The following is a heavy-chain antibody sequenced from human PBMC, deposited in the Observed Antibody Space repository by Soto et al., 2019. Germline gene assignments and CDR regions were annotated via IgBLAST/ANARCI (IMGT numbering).Heavy chain of an antibody. V-gene: IGHV3-33*01. Sequence: QVQLVESGGGVVQPGRSLRLSCAASGFTFSSYGMHWVRQAPGKGLEWVAVIWYDGSNKYYADSVKGRFTISRDNSKNTLYLQMNSLRAEDTAVYYCARETYGSGSFAYWGQGTLVTVSS. D-gene: IGHD3-10*01. CDR2: IWYDGSNK. CDR1: GFTFSSYG. J-gene: IGHJ4*02. CDR3: ARETYGSGSFAY.